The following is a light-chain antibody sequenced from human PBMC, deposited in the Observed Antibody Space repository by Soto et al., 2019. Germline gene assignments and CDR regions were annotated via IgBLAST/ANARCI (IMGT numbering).Light chain of an antibody. CDR2: LYSDGSH. V-gene: IGLV4-69*01. J-gene: IGLJ2*01. CDR3: QTWGTGLQV. Sequence: QPVLTQSPSASASLGASVKRTCTLSSGHSTYAIAWHQQQPEKGPRYLMNLYSDGSHKKGDVVPDRFSGSSSGAERYLTISSLQSEDEADYYCQTWGTGLQVFGGGTKLTVL. CDR1: SGHSTYA.